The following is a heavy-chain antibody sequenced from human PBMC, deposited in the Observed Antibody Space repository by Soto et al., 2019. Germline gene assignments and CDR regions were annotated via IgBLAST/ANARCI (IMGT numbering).Heavy chain of an antibody. D-gene: IGHD3-10*01. J-gene: IGHJ6*02. CDR3: ARVKDLTYYYGSGSSPYGMDV. CDR1: GGTFSSYA. CDR2: IIPIFGTA. Sequence: SVKVSCKASGGTFSSYAISWVRQAPGQGLEWMGGIIPIFGTANYAQKFQGRVTITADESTSTAYMELSSLRSEDTAVYYCARVKDLTYYYGSGSSPYGMDVWGQGTTVTVSS. V-gene: IGHV1-69*13.